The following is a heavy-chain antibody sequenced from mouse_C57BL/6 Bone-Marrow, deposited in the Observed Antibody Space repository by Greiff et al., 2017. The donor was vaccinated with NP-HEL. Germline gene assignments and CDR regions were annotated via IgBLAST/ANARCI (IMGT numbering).Heavy chain of an antibody. CDR1: GYTFTSYW. CDR2: IYPGNSDT. D-gene: IGHD2-4*01. CDR3: TRPLYDYDVAWFAY. Sequence: VQLKQSGTVLARPGASVKMSCKTSGYTFTSYWMHWVKQRPGQGLEWIGAIYPGNSDTSYNQKFKGKAKLTAVTSASTAYMELSSLTNEDSAVYYCTRPLYDYDVAWFAYWGQGTLVTVSA. J-gene: IGHJ3*01. V-gene: IGHV1-5*01.